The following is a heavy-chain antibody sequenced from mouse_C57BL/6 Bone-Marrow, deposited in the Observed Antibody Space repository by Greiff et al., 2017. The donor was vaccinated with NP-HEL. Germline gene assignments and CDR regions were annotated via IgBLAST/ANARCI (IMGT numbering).Heavy chain of an antibody. CDR3: ARGDD. CDR1: GYTFTSYW. V-gene: IGHV1-53*01. Sequence: VQLQQPGTELVKPGASVKLSCKASGYTFTSYWMHWVKQRPGQGLEWIGYINPRNGGTNYKEKFKSKATLTVDKSSSTAYMQLSSLTSEDSAVYYGARGDDWGKGTTLTVSS. J-gene: IGHJ2*01. CDR2: INPRNGGT.